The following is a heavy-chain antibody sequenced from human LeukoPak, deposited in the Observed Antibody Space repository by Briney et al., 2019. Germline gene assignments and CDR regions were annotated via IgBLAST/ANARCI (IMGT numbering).Heavy chain of an antibody. J-gene: IGHJ4*02. CDR2: IYHSGST. D-gene: IGHD6-6*01. Sequence: PSETLSLTCIVSGASISSGYYWGWIRQPPGKGLEWIGSIYHSGSTYYNPSLKSRVTISVDTSKNQFSLKLSSVTAADTAVYYCARVMEQLVRMDYWGQGTLVTVSS. CDR3: ARVMEQLVRMDY. V-gene: IGHV4-38-2*02. CDR1: GASISSGYY.